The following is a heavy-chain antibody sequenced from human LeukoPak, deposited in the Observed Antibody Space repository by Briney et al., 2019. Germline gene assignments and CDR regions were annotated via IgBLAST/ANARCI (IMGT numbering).Heavy chain of an antibody. Sequence: ASVKVSCKASGYTFTSYYMHWVRQAPGQGLEWMGIINPSGGSTSYAQKFQGRVTMTRDTSTSTVYMELSSLRSEDTAVYYCARPASRKCILWCGSAFDIWGQGTMVTVSS. D-gene: IGHD2-21*01. CDR1: GYTFTSYY. CDR3: ARPASRKCILWCGSAFDI. CDR2: INPSGGST. J-gene: IGHJ3*02. V-gene: IGHV1-46*01.